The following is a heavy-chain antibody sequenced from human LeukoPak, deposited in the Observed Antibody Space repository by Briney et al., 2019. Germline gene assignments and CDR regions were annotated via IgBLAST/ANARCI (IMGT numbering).Heavy chain of an antibody. J-gene: IGHJ4*02. CDR2: IYYSGNT. CDR3: TRANGYGLIDY. Sequence: SETLSLTCTVSGGSISFSTYYWGWIRQPPGKGLDWIGSIYYSGNTYYNPSLKSRVTILVDTSKNQFSLKLSSVTAADTAVYYCTRANGYGLIDYWGQGTLVTVSS. CDR1: GGSISFSTYY. V-gene: IGHV4-39*07. D-gene: IGHD3-10*01.